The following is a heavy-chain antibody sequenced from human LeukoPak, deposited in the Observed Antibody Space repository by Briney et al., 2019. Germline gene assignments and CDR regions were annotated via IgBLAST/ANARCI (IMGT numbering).Heavy chain of an antibody. J-gene: IGHJ4*02. CDR3: TKGIISYYYASGSYYGVDY. CDR1: GFTLDDYA. V-gene: IGHV3-43D*03. D-gene: IGHD3-10*01. Sequence: GGSLRLSCAASGFTLDDYAMHWVRQAPGKGLEGVSLISWDGGSTYYADSVKGRFTISRDNRKNSLYLQMNSLRAEDTALYYCTKGIISYYYASGSYYGVDYWGQGTLVTVSS. CDR2: ISWDGGST.